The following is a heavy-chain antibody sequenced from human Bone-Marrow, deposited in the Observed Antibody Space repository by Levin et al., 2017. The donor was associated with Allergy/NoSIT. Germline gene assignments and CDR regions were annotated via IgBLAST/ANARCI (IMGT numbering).Heavy chain of an antibody. CDR2: THYRSKFHS. CDR3: ARGNNYFDS. CDR1: GDSVSREFTA. J-gene: IGHJ4*02. V-gene: IGHV6-1*01. Sequence: SQTLSLTCAISGDSVSREFTAWNWLRQSPSGGLEWLGRTHYRSKFHSDYAGSVQSRIESYPDTSKNHFSLQLNYATPEDTAVYFCARGNNYFDSWGQGTPVTVSS.